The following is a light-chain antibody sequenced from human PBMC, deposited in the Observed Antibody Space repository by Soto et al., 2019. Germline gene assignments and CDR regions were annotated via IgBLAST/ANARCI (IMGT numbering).Light chain of an antibody. V-gene: IGLV2-23*01. J-gene: IGLJ2*01. CDR2: EGS. Sequence: LTQPASVSGSPGQSITISCTGTSSDVGSDNLVSWYQQHPGKAPKLMSYEGSKRPSGVSNRFSGSKSGNTASLTISGLQAEDEADYYCCSYAGSSTAIFGGGTKDTVL. CDR3: CSYAGSSTAI. CDR1: SSDVGSDNL.